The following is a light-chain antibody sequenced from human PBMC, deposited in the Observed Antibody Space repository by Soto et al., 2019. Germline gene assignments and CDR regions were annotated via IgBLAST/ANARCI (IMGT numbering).Light chain of an antibody. V-gene: IGKV1-5*03. J-gene: IGKJ1*01. CDR1: QSISSW. CDR2: KAS. CDR3: QHYKTYPWT. Sequence: DIQMTQSPSTLSASVGDRVTMTCRASQSISSWLAWYQQKPGKAPKLLIYKASSLESGVPSRFSGSGSGTEFTLTISSLQPDDLASYYCQHYKTYPWTFGQGTKVDIK.